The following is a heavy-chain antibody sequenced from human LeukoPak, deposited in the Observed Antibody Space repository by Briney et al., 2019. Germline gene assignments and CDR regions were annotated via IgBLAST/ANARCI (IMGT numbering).Heavy chain of an antibody. J-gene: IGHJ3*02. Sequence: PSETLSLTCIVSGGSISSSSHYWGWIRQSPGKGLEWIGSIYYSGTTHNNPTLKSRVTISVDTSKNQFSLKLSSVTAADTSVYYCARRDSSSWYFAFDIWGQGTMVTVSS. V-gene: IGHV4-39*01. CDR3: ARRDSSSWYFAFDI. CDR1: GGSISSSSHY. CDR2: IYYSGTT. D-gene: IGHD6-13*01.